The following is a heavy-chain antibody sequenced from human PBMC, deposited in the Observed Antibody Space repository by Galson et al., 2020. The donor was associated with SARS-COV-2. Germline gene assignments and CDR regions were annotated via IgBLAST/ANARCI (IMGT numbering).Heavy chain of an antibody. D-gene: IGHD4-17*01. CDR1: GFTVSSNY. Sequence: QAGGSLRLSCAASGFTVSSNYMSWVRQAPGKGLEWVSVIYSGGSTYYADSVKGRFTISRDNSKNTLYLQINSLRAEDTAVYYCARDYGDYYFVYWGQGTLVTVSS. CDR3: ARDYGDYYFVY. CDR2: IYSGGST. V-gene: IGHV3-53*01. J-gene: IGHJ4*02.